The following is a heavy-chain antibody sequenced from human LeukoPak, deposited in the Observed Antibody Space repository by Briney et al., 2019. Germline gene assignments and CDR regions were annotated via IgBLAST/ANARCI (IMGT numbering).Heavy chain of an antibody. CDR1: GGSLSTSNYY. Sequence: PSETLSLTCTVSGGSLSTSNYYWGWIRQPPGKGLEWIGNIFYSGSTYYGPSLKSRLTISLDTSRNQFSLKLSSVTAADTAVYYCARGYYDFWSGYGYFGYWGQGTLVTVSS. CDR2: IFYSGST. CDR3: ARGYYDFWSGYGYFGY. J-gene: IGHJ4*02. D-gene: IGHD3-3*01. V-gene: IGHV4-39*07.